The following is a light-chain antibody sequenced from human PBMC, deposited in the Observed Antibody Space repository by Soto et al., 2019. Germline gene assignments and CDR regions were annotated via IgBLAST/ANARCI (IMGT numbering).Light chain of an antibody. CDR3: RSYDRSLSGWI. Sequence: QSALTQPPSASGSPGQSVAISCTGTSSDVGGYNYVHWYQQLPGSAPRLLIYANRNRPAGVSDRFSGSKSDTSASLAISGLQADDEADYYCRSYDRSLSGWIFGTGTKVTVL. CDR2: ANR. CDR1: SSDVGGYNY. J-gene: IGLJ1*01. V-gene: IGLV1-40*01.